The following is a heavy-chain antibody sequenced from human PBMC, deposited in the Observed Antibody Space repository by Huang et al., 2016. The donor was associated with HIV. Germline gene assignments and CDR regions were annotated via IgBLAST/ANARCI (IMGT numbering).Heavy chain of an antibody. CDR3: ARDSAAMGYFDY. D-gene: IGHD5-18*01. CDR1: GYTFTSSA. Sequence: QVQLVQSGAEVKKPGASVKVSCKASGYTFTSSAMHWVGQVPGQRLEWMGWINAGNGNTKYSQKFQGRVTITRDTSASTAYMERSGLRSEDTAGYYCARDSAAMGYFDYWGQGTLVTVSS. V-gene: IGHV1-3*01. CDR2: INAGNGNT. J-gene: IGHJ4*02.